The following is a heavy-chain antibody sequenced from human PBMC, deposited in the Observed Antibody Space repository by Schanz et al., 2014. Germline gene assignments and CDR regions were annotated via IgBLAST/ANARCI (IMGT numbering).Heavy chain of an antibody. CDR2: INPNEGI. D-gene: IGHD3-10*01. CDR3: ARDMVENWFDS. J-gene: IGHJ5*01. Sequence: QVQLQQWGAGVLKPSETLSLTCVVSGVSLSGHYWSWVRQSPGKGLEWIGEINPNEGIHHNPSLKMRAAFSVTTTKTTFSPTLTHVTAADTGVYYCARDMVENWFDSWGQGTLVNASS. V-gene: IGHV4-34*04. CDR1: GVSLSGHY.